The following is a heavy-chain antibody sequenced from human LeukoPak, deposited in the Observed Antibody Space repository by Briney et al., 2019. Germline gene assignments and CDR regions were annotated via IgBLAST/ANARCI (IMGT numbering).Heavy chain of an antibody. CDR3: ATRCTNGVCYRAYYMDV. Sequence: ASVKVSCKASGYTLTSYYLHWVRQAPGQGLEWLGWINLNGGGTLSAQKFQGRVTMTRDASISTAYMELSGLRSDDKAVYYCATRCTNGVCYRAYYMDVWGKGTTVTVSS. D-gene: IGHD2-8*01. CDR1: GYTLTSYY. V-gene: IGHV1-2*02. CDR2: INLNGGGT. J-gene: IGHJ6*03.